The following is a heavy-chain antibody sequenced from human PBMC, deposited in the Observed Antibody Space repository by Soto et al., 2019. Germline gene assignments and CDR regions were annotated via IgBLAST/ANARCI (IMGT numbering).Heavy chain of an antibody. D-gene: IGHD6-13*01. CDR2: IYYSGST. Sequence: QVQLQESGPGLVKPSETLSLTCTVSGGSISSYYWSWIRQPPGKGLEWIGYIYYSGSTNYNPSLKSRVTISVDTSKNQFSLKLSSVTAADTAVYYCERGYSSSLFDYWGQGTLVTVSS. CDR1: GGSISSYY. V-gene: IGHV4-59*01. CDR3: ERGYSSSLFDY. J-gene: IGHJ4*02.